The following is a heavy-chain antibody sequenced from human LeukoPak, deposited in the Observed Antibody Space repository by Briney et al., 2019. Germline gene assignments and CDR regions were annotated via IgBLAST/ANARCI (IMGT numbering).Heavy chain of an antibody. D-gene: IGHD3-10*01. J-gene: IGHJ4*02. Sequence: GGSLRLSCAASGFTFSSYNMNSVRQAPGKGLEWVSFISTSGNTIYYVDSVKGRFTISRDNAKNSLYLQMNSLRDEDTAVYYCARKYSGSGNYFFDYWGQGTLGTVSS. CDR3: ARKYSGSGNYFFDY. CDR2: ISTSGNTI. CDR1: GFTFSSYN. V-gene: IGHV3-48*02.